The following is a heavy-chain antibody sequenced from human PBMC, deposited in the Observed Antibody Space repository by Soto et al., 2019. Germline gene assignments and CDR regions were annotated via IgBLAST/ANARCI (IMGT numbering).Heavy chain of an antibody. J-gene: IGHJ4*02. D-gene: IGHD1-26*01. CDR1: GFTFSSQC. CDR3: AKVDPPYSGSSFDY. CDR2: ISCSGSSR. V-gene: IGHV3-23*01. Sequence: GGSLRLSCAASGFTFSSQCLHWVRQAPGKGLEWVSTISCSGSSRYYADSVKGRFTISRDNSKNTLYLQMNSLRAEDTAVYYCAKVDPPYSGSSFDYWGQGTLVTVSS.